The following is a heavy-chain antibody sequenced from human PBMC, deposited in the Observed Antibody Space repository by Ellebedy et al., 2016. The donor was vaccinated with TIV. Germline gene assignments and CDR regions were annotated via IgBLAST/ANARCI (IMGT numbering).Heavy chain of an antibody. Sequence: SETLSLXCAVYGGSFSGYYWSWIRQPPGKGLEWIGEINHSGSTNYNPSLKSRVTISVDTSKNQFSLKLSSVTAADTAVYYCARDWGSWPLDYWGQGTLVTVSS. J-gene: IGHJ4*02. V-gene: IGHV4-34*01. CDR1: GGSFSGYY. CDR3: ARDWGSWPLDY. CDR2: INHSGST. D-gene: IGHD7-27*01.